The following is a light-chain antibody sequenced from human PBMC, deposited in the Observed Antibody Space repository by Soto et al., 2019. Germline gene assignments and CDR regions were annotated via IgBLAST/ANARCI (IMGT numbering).Light chain of an antibody. Sequence: QSGLTHPASVSGSPGQSITISFTGTSSDFGGYNYVSWYQQHPGKAPKLMIYEVSNRASGGSNRFSGSNSCNTSSLTISEFQAEDESDYYCSSYTSSSTRVFGTGTKVTL. CDR3: SSYTSSSTRV. CDR2: EVS. CDR1: SSDFGGYNY. J-gene: IGLJ1*01. V-gene: IGLV2-14*01.